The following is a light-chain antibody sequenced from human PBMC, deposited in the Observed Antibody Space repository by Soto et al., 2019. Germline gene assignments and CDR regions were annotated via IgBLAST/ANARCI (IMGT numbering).Light chain of an antibody. V-gene: IGKV1-5*01. J-gene: IGKJ1*01. CDR3: LQDINYPWT. Sequence: DIQMTQSPSTLSASVGDRVTITCRASQSFSNWVAWYQQKPGKAPKLLIYAASSLQSGVPSRFSGSGSGTDFTLAISCLQPEDSATYYCLQDINYPWTFGQGSKVDIK. CDR1: QSFSNW. CDR2: AAS.